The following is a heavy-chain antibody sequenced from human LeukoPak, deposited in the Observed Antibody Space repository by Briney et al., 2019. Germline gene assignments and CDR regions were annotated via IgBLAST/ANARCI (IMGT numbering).Heavy chain of an antibody. D-gene: IGHD6-25*01. CDR1: GFTFSSYA. Sequence: GGSLRLSCSASGFTFSSYAMHWVRQAPGKGLEWVAVISYDGSEIYYTDSVKGRFTISRDNSKNTLYLQMNSLRGEDTAVYYCAKDPRVRGAADYYFDYWGQGTLVTVSS. CDR3: AKDPRVRGAADYYFDY. V-gene: IGHV3-30*04. J-gene: IGHJ4*02. CDR2: ISYDGSEI.